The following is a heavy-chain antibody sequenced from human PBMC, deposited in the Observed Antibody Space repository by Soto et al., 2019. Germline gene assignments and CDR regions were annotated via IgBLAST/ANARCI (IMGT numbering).Heavy chain of an antibody. J-gene: IGHJ6*02. D-gene: IGHD2-2*01. V-gene: IGHV1-69*06. Sequence: SVKVSCKASGGTFSSYAISWVRQAPGQGLEWMGGIIPIFGTANYAQKFQGRVTITADKSTSTAYMELSSLRSEDTAMYYCRSSTSCYDESCVDVWGQGTMVTVSS. CDR3: RSSTSCYDESCVDV. CDR1: GGTFSSYA. CDR2: IIPIFGTA.